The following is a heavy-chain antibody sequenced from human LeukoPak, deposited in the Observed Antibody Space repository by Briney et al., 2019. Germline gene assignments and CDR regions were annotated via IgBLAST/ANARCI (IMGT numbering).Heavy chain of an antibody. V-gene: IGHV3-23*01. CDR1: GFTFSNYA. D-gene: IGHD6-19*01. CDR3: AKPGSSGWYWDC. Sequence: PGGSLRLSCAVSGFTFSNYAMTWVRQAPGKGLEWVSTISASGGDPYYADSVKGRFTISRDNSKNTLYLQMNSLRAEDTAVYYCAKPGSSGWYWDCWGHGALVAVSS. CDR2: ISASGGDP. J-gene: IGHJ4*01.